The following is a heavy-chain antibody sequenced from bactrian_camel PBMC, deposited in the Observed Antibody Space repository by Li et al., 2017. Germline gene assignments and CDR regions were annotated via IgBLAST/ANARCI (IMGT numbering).Heavy chain of an antibody. CDR2: IDADGGA. D-gene: IGHD1*01. CDR1: GHSRGSNC. J-gene: IGHJ4*01. CDR3: KLDCYSPAWVPSIY. Sequence: HVQLVESGGGSVQTGGSLRLSCVVSGHSRGSNCMGWFRQAPGQEREQVAAIDADGGAAYADSVKGRFSISKDNARNTVYLQMNSLQAEDTAMYYCKLDCYSPAWVPSIYWGQGTQVTVS. V-gene: IGHV3S53*01.